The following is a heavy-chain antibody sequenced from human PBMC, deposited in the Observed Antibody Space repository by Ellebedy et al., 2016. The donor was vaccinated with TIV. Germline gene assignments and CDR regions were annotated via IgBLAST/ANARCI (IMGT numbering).Heavy chain of an antibody. D-gene: IGHD2-2*01. Sequence: GGSLRLXXAASGFTFSSYAMSWVRQAPGKGLEWVSAISGSGGSTYYADSVKGRFTISRDNSKNTLYLQMNSLRAEDTAVYYCATASRYYFDYWGQGTLVTVSS. V-gene: IGHV3-23*01. CDR1: GFTFSSYA. CDR3: ATASRYYFDY. CDR2: ISGSGGST. J-gene: IGHJ4*02.